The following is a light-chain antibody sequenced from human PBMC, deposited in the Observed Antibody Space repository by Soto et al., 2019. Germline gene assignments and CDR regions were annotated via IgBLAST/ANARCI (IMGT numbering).Light chain of an antibody. Sequence: DIQMTQSPSSLSASVGDRVTITCRASQSISSYLNWYQQKPGKAPKLLIYAASSLQSGVPSRFSGSGSGTDFTLTISSLQPEDFATYYCQQSYSIPQVTFGGGTKVEIK. V-gene: IGKV1-39*01. J-gene: IGKJ4*01. CDR3: QQSYSIPQVT. CDR1: QSISSY. CDR2: AAS.